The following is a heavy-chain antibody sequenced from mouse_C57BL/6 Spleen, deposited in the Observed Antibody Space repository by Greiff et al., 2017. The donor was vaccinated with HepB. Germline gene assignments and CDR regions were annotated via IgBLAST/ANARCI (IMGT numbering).Heavy chain of an antibody. J-gene: IGHJ3*01. D-gene: IGHD2-1*01. V-gene: IGHV1-64*01. CDR1: GYTFTSYW. CDR2: IHPNSGST. Sequence: VKLQESGAELVKPGASVKLSCKASGYTFTSYWMHWVKQRPGQGLEWIGMIHPNSGSTNYNEKFKSKATLTVDKSSSTAYMQLSSLTSEDSAVYYCARRDYGNYGPFAYWGQGTLVTVSA. CDR3: ARRDYGNYGPFAY.